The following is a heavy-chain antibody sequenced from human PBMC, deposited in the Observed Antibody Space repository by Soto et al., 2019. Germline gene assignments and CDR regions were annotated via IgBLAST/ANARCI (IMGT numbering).Heavy chain of an antibody. CDR1: GFTFSSYA. J-gene: IGHJ4*02. CDR2: ISGSGGST. D-gene: IGHD5-18*01. V-gene: IGHV3-23*01. Sequence: EVQLLESGGGLVQPGGSLRLSCVASGFTFSSYAMSWVRQAPGKGLEWVSAISGSGGSTYYADSVKGRFTISRDNSKNTLYLQMNSLRAEDTAVCYFSKPRDVDTAMAGNWGQGTLVTVSS. CDR3: SKPRDVDTAMAGN.